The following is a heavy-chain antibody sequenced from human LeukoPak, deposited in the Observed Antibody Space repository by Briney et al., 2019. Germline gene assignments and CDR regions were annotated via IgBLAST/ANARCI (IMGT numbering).Heavy chain of an antibody. CDR1: GGTFSSYA. CDR3: VRGGGFNSGFEY. Sequence: SVKVSCKASGGTFSSYAISWVRQAPGQGLEWMGGIIPIFGTENYAQKFQGRVTITTDTSTSTAYMELRSLRSDDTAVYYCVRGGGFNSGFEYWGQGTLVIVSS. D-gene: IGHD3-10*01. J-gene: IGHJ4*02. V-gene: IGHV1-69*05. CDR2: IIPIFGTE.